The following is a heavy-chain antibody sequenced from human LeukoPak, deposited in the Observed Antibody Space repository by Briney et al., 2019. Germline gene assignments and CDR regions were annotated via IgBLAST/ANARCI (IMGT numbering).Heavy chain of an antibody. D-gene: IGHD6-19*01. J-gene: IGHJ4*02. V-gene: IGHV3-23*01. CDR1: GFTFSTYA. CDR2: ISGSGVST. Sequence: GGSLRLSCAASGFTFSTYAMYWVRQAPGKGLEWVSFISGSGVSTYYADSVKGRFTISRDNSKNTLYLQMNSLRAEDTALYYCAKDIYSAWKSFDSWGQGTLVTVSS. CDR3: AKDIYSAWKSFDS.